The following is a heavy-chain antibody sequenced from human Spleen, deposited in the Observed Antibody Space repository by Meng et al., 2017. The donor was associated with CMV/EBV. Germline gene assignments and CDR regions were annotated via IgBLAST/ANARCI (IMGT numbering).Heavy chain of an antibody. V-gene: IGHV2-5*01. CDR1: RATGGGR. D-gene: IGHD3-22*01. CDR2: IYWNDDK. CDR3: VYKRSYYYDGTDFYFDY. J-gene: IGHJ4*02. Sequence: RATGGGRVGWIRQPPGKALEWLALIYWNDDKRFSPSLKNRLTITKDTSKNQVVLTMTAMDPVDTATYYCVYKRSYYYDGTDFYFDYWGQGTLVTVSS.